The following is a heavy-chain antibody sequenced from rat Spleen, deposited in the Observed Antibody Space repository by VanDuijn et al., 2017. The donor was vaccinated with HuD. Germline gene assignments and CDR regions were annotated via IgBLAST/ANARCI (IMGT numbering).Heavy chain of an antibody. V-gene: IGHV5-29*01. Sequence: EVQLVESDGGLVRPGRSLKLSCATSGFTFTDFYMAWVRQAPTKGLEWVATISYDGNSIYYPDSVKGRFTISRDNAQSTLYLQMDSLRSEDTATYYCARAGYLRDWYFDFWGPGTMVTVSS. CDR1: GFTFTDFY. CDR3: ARAGYLRDWYFDF. D-gene: IGHD2-2*01. CDR2: ISYDGNSI. J-gene: IGHJ1*01.